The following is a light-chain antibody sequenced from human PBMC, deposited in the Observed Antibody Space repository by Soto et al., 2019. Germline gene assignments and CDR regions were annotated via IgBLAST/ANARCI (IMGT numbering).Light chain of an antibody. CDR3: QQYNNWPPYT. V-gene: IGKV3-15*01. CDR2: GAS. J-gene: IGKJ2*01. Sequence: EIVMTQSPATLSVSPGERATLSCRASQSVSSNLAWYRQKPGQAPRLLIYGASTRATGIPARFSGSRSGTEFTLTISSLQSEDFAVYYCQQYNNWPPYTFGQGTKLEIK. CDR1: QSVSSN.